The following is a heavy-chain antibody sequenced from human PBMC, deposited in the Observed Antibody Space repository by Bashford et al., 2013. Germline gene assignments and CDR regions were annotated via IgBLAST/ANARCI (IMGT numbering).Heavy chain of an antibody. V-gene: IGHV4-4*02. CDR2: ISHSEAT. CDR3: ARSTLNYVFDY. D-gene: IGHD3-10*02. Sequence: SETLSLTCTVSRGSMSSNIWWSWVRQPPGKGLEWIGEISHSEATNYNPSLNGRLTLSLDKSKKQISLHLTSVTAADTAVYFCARSTLNYVFDYWGQGTLVTVSS. CDR1: RGSMSSNIW. J-gene: IGHJ4*02.